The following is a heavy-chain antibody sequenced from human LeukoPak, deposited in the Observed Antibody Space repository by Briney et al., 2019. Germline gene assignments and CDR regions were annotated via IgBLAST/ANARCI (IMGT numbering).Heavy chain of an antibody. Sequence: SETLSLTCTVSGGSISSSSYYWGWHRQPPGKGPEWIGSIYYSGSTYYNPSLKSRVTISVDTSKDQSSLKLSSVTAADTAVYYCARHIGGPVYNWFDPWGQGTRVTVSS. V-gene: IGHV4-39*01. CDR1: GGSISSSSYY. D-gene: IGHD3-10*01. CDR3: ARHIGGPVYNWFDP. CDR2: IYYSGST. J-gene: IGHJ5*02.